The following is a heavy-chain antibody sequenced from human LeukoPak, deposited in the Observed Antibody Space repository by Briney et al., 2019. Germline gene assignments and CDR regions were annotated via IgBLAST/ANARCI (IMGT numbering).Heavy chain of an antibody. CDR2: ISGSGGST. V-gene: IGHV3-23*01. Sequence: GGSLRLSCAASGFTFSSYAMSWVRQAPGMGLEWVSAISGSGGSTYYADSVKGRFTISRDNSKNTLYLQMNSLRAEDTAVYYCAKDYYDSSGLEPNFDYWGQGTLVTVSS. CDR3: AKDYYDSSGLEPNFDY. CDR1: GFTFSSYA. J-gene: IGHJ4*02. D-gene: IGHD3-22*01.